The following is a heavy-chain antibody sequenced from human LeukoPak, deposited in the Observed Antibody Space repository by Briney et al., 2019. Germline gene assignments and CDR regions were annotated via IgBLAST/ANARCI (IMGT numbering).Heavy chain of an antibody. Sequence: ASVKVSCXASGYTFTSYYMHWVRQAPGQGLGWMGIINPSGGSTSYAQKFQGRVTMTRDTSTSTVYMELSSLRSEDTAVYYCVRDRPSFPRYYFDYWGQGTLVTVSS. CDR2: INPSGGST. V-gene: IGHV1-46*01. CDR3: VRDRPSFPRYYFDY. CDR1: GYTFTSYY. J-gene: IGHJ4*02. D-gene: IGHD3-16*02.